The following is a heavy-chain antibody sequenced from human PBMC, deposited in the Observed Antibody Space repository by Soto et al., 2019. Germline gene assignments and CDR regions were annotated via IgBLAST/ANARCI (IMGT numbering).Heavy chain of an antibody. D-gene: IGHD3-3*01. V-gene: IGHV3-48*02. CDR1: GFTFSSYS. CDR2: ISSSSSTI. J-gene: IGHJ6*02. CDR3: ARDFYDFWSGSKYGMDV. Sequence: GGSLRLSCAASGFTFSSYSMNWVRQAPGKGLEWVSYISSSSSTIYYADSVKGRFTISRDNAKNSLYLQMNSLRDEDTAVYYCARDFYDFWSGSKYGMDVWGQGTTVTVSS.